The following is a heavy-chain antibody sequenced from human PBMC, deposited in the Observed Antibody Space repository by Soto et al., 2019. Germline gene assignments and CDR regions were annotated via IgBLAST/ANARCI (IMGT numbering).Heavy chain of an antibody. J-gene: IGHJ6*02. D-gene: IGHD4-17*01. CDR1: GGSISTYY. CDR3: ARHAMTTVIPYYYYYGMDV. CDR2: ISYSGST. Sequence: QVQLQESGPGLVKPSETLSLTCTVSGGSISTYYWSWIRQPPGKGLEWIGYISYSGSTNYNPSLKSRLTISVDTSKNQFSLKLSSVTAADTAVYYCARHAMTTVIPYYYYYGMDVWGQGTTVTVSS. V-gene: IGHV4-59*01.